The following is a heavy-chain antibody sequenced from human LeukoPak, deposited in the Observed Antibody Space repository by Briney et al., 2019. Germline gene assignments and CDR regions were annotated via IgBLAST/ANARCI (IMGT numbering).Heavy chain of an antibody. CDR1: GFTFSNYA. CDR3: ARGGIAVAGIDFRWFYP. Sequence: GGSLRLSCAASGFTFSNYAMYWVRQAPGKGLEWVAVISYDGSNKYYADSVKGRFTISRDNSKNTLYLQMNSLRVEDTAVYYCARGGIAVAGIDFRWFYPWGQGTLVTVSS. D-gene: IGHD6-19*01. V-gene: IGHV3-30*04. J-gene: IGHJ5*02. CDR2: ISYDGSNK.